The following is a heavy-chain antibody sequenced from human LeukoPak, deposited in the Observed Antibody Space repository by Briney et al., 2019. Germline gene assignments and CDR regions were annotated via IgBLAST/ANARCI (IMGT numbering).Heavy chain of an antibody. J-gene: IGHJ4*02. CDR1: GFTFSSYS. V-gene: IGHV3-21*01. Sequence: GGSLRFSCAASGFTFSSYSMNWVRQAPGKGLEWVSSISSSSSYIYYADSVKGRFTISRDNAKNSLYLQMNSLRAEDTAVYYCAREAGYSSSWYYFDYWGQGTLVTVSS. CDR2: ISSSSSYI. D-gene: IGHD6-13*01. CDR3: AREAGYSSSWYYFDY.